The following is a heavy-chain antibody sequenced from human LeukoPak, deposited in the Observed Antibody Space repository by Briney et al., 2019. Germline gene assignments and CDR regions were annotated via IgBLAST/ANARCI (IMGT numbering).Heavy chain of an antibody. CDR2: IYYSGST. Sequence: PSETLSLTCTVSGGSISSSSYYWGWIRQPPGKGLEWIGSIYYSGSTYYNPSLKSRVTISVDTSKNQFSLKLSSVTAADTAVYYCAGAGLIVVVDAFDIWGQGTMVTVSS. J-gene: IGHJ3*02. CDR1: GGSISSSSYY. CDR3: AGAGLIVVVDAFDI. D-gene: IGHD3-22*01. V-gene: IGHV4-39*01.